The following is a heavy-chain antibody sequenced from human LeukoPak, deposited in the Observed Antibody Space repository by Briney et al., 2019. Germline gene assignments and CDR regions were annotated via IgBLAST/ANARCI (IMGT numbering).Heavy chain of an antibody. CDR2: IKQDGSEK. CDR3: ATRGDYYDSSGFQH. CDR1: GFTFSSYW. V-gene: IGHV3-7*01. J-gene: IGHJ1*01. Sequence: GGSLRLSSAASGFTFSSYWMSWVRQAPGKGLEWVASIKQDGSEKYYVDSVKGRFTISRDNAKNSLYLQMNSLRAEDTAVYYCATRGDYYDSSGFQHWGQGTLVTVSS. D-gene: IGHD3-22*01.